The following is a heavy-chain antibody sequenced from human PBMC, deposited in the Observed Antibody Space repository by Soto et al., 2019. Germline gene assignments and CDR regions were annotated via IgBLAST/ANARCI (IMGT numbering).Heavy chain of an antibody. D-gene: IGHD5-18*01. CDR3: ARVDTAMVRPFDY. J-gene: IGHJ4*02. Sequence: LSXTSTIPCCSISSADYYWSWIRWPPGKCLEWIGYIYYSGSTYYNPSLKSRVTISVDTSKNQCSLKLSSVTAADKAVYYCARVDTAMVRPFDYWGQGTLVTVYS. V-gene: IGHV4-30-4*01. CDR1: CCSISSADYY. CDR2: IYYSGST.